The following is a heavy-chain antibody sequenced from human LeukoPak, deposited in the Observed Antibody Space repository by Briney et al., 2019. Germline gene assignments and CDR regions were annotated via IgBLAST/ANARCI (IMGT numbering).Heavy chain of an antibody. V-gene: IGHV4-59*01. D-gene: IGHD5-24*01. CDR2: IYYSGGT. CDR3: ARVRGYFDY. CDR1: GGSISSYY. Sequence: SETLSLTCTVSGGSISSYYWSWIRQPPGKGLEWIGYIYYSGGTNYNPSLKSRVTISVDTSKNQFSLKLSSVTAADTAVYYCARVRGYFDYWGQGTLVTVSS. J-gene: IGHJ4*02.